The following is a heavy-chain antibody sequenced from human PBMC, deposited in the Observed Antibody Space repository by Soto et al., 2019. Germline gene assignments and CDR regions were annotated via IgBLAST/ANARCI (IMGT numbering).Heavy chain of an antibody. D-gene: IGHD2-2*01. J-gene: IGHJ6*03. V-gene: IGHV3-74*01. Sequence: EVQLVESGGGLVQPGGSLRLSCAASGFTFSSYWMHWVRQAPGKGLVWVSRINSDGSSTSYADSVKGRFTISRDNAKNTLYLQMNSLRAEDTAVYYCAREGPTSSTSCYMDVWGKGTAVTVSS. CDR3: AREGPTSSTSCYMDV. CDR1: GFTFSSYW. CDR2: INSDGSST.